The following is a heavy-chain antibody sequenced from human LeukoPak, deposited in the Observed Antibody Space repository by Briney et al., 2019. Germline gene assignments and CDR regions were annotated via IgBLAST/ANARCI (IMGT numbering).Heavy chain of an antibody. Sequence: KTSETLSLTCTGSGGSISSYYWSWVRQPPGKGLEWIGYIYYSGSTNYNPSLKSRVTISVDTSKNQFSLKLSSVTAADTAVYYCARDRRDGYHYAAFDIWGQGTMVSVSS. CDR2: IYYSGST. D-gene: IGHD5-24*01. CDR1: GGSISSYY. V-gene: IGHV4-59*01. CDR3: ARDRRDGYHYAAFDI. J-gene: IGHJ3*02.